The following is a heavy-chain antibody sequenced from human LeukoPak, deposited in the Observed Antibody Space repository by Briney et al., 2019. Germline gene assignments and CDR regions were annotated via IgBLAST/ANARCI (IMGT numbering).Heavy chain of an antibody. V-gene: IGHV4-59*01. J-gene: IGHJ4*02. CDR3: ARTYYYGSGSYYLDY. D-gene: IGHD3-10*01. CDR2: IYYSGST. CDR1: GGAISSYY. Sequence: SETLFLTCTVSGGAISSYYWSWIRQPPGKGLEWIGYIYYSGSTNYNPSLKSRVTISVDTSKNQFSLKLSSVTAADTAVYYCARTYYYGSGSYYLDYWGQGTLVTVSS.